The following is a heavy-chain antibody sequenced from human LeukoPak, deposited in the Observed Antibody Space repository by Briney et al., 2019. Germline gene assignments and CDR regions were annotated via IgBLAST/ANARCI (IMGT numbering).Heavy chain of an antibody. V-gene: IGHV4-34*01. CDR2: INHSGST. CDR3: ARSQYYYDSSGLSDWFDP. J-gene: IGHJ5*02. Sequence: SETLSLTCAVYGGSFSGYYWSWIRQPPGKGLEWIGEINHSGSTNYNPSLKSRVTISVDTSKNQFSLKLSSVTAADTAVYYCARSQYYYDSSGLSDWFDPWGQGTLVNVSS. D-gene: IGHD3-22*01. CDR1: GGSFSGYY.